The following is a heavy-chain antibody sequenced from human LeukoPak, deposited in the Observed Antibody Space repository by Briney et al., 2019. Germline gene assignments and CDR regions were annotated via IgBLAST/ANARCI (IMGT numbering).Heavy chain of an antibody. D-gene: IGHD1-26*01. CDR3: ASVGGSMAFDI. CDR2: INSDGSST. J-gene: IGHJ3*02. Sequence: GGSLRLSCAASGFTFSSYWVHWVRQAPGKGLVWVSPINSDGSSTRYADSVKGRYTISRDNAKDTLSLQMNTVRAEDTAVYYCASVGGSMAFDIWGQGTMVIVSS. V-gene: IGHV3-74*01. CDR1: GFTFSSYW.